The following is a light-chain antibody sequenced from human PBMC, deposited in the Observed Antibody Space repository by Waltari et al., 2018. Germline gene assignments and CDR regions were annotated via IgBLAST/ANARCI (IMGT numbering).Light chain of an antibody. CDR3: TSYRRGSTLSV. CDR1: SGDICGYNF. CDR2: EVS. J-gene: IGLJ1*01. V-gene: IGLV2-14*01. Sequence: QSALTQPASVSGSPGQSITISCTGTSGDICGYNFVSWYQQHPGRAPKLLIYEVSNRPSGVSFRVSASKAGNPASLAISGLQAEDEADYYCTSYRRGSTLSVFGTGTEVTVL.